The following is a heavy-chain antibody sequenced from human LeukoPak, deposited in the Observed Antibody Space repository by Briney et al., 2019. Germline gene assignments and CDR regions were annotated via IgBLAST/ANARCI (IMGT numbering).Heavy chain of an antibody. Sequence: PWASVKVSCKVSGYTLTELSMHWVRQAPGKGLEWMGGFDPEDGETIYAQKFQGRVTMTEDTSTDTAYMELSSLRSEDTAVYYCATDPLGTTGTSDWGQGTLVTVSS. D-gene: IGHD1-1*01. V-gene: IGHV1-24*01. CDR3: ATDPLGTTGTSD. CDR2: FDPEDGET. J-gene: IGHJ4*02. CDR1: GYTLTELS.